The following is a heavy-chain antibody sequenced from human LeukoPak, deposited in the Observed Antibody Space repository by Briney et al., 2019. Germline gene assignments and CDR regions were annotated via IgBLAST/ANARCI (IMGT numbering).Heavy chain of an antibody. CDR3: AKVLSGWWGNAFDI. D-gene: IGHD6-19*01. CDR2: IWYEGSNK. Sequence: TGGSLRLSCVASGFTFSTYGMHWVRQAPGKGLEWVAVIWYEGSNKYYADSVKGRFTISRDNSKNTLYLQMNSLRAEDTAVYYCAKVLSGWWGNAFDIWGQGTMVTVSS. CDR1: GFTFSTYG. J-gene: IGHJ3*02. V-gene: IGHV3-30*02.